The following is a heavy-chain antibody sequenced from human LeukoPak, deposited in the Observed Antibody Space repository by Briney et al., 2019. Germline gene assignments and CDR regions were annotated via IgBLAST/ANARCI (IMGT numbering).Heavy chain of an antibody. J-gene: IGHJ4*02. Sequence: GGSLRLSCAASGFTVSSNYMSWVRQAPGKGLEWVSVIYSGGSTYYADSVKGRFTISRDNSKNTLYLQMNSLRAEDTAVYYCARATPGTPFRNWGQGTLVTVSS. CDR2: IYSGGST. CDR1: GFTVSSNY. D-gene: IGHD1-1*01. CDR3: ARATPGTPFRN. V-gene: IGHV3-53*01.